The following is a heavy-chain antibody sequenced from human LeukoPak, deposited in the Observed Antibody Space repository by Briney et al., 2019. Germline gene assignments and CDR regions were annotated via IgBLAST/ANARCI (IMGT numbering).Heavy chain of an antibody. CDR3: ASETSRVQRALDI. V-gene: IGHV3-30*02. Sequence: PGGSLRPSCAASGFTFSSYGMHWVRQAPGKGLEWVAFIRCDGSNKYYADSVKGRFTISRDNSKNTLFLQMNSLRDEDTAVYWCASETSRVQRALDIWGQGTMVTVSS. D-gene: IGHD6-13*01. CDR2: IRCDGSNK. CDR1: GFTFSSYG. J-gene: IGHJ3*02.